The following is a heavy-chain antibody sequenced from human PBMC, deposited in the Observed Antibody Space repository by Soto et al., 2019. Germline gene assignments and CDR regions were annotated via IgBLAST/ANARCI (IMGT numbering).Heavy chain of an antibody. CDR1: AYSITSGHY. D-gene: IGHD4-17*01. V-gene: IGHV4-38-2*02. J-gene: IGHJ6*02. CDR2: IYHSGST. CDR3: ARDCTTVTDNNPNQYYYYYYGMDV. Sequence: SETLSLTCVVSAYSITSGHYWRWTRQPPVQGPEWIASIYHSGSTYYNPSLNSRVTISVDTSKDQFSLKLSYVTAADTAVYYCARDCTTVTDNNPNQYYYYYYGMDVWGQGTTVTVSS.